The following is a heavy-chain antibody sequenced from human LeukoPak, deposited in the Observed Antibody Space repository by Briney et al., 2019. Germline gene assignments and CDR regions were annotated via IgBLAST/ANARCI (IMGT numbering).Heavy chain of an antibody. Sequence: GGSLRLSCGVSGFTFSSYWMNWVRQAPGRGLEWVPSIKQDGGERSYVDSVKGRFTISRDNAKNSLYLQMSSLRAEDTAVYYCARAGTAAGLYFDLWGQGTLVTVSS. J-gene: IGHJ4*01. V-gene: IGHV3-7*01. CDR2: IKQDGGER. CDR1: GFTFSSYW. D-gene: IGHD6-13*01. CDR3: ARAGTAAGLYFDL.